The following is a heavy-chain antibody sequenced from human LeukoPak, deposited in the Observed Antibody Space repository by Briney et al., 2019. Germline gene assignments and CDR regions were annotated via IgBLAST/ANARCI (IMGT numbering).Heavy chain of an antibody. CDR1: GFTFSNYG. J-gene: IGHJ1*01. V-gene: IGHV3-33*06. D-gene: IGHD3-22*01. CDR3: AKVGYYYDSSGYSLYFQH. CDR2: IWYDGSNR. Sequence: GGSLRLSCAASGFTFSNYGMHWVRQAPGKGPEWVAVIWYDGSNRYYADSVKGRFTISRDNSKNTLYLQMNSLRAGDTAVYYCAKVGYYYDSSGYSLYFQHWGQGTLVTVSS.